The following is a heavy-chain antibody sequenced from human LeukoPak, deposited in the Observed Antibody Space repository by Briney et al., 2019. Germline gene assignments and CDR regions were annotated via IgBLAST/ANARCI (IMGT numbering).Heavy chain of an antibody. CDR3: AKDPLQYGSGSYYFDY. Sequence: GGSLRLSCAASGFTFSNYAMSWVRQAPGKGLEWVAFIWYDGNDKYYADSVKGRFTISRDSSKNTLYLQMNSLRAEDTAVYYCAKDPLQYGSGSYYFDYWGQGTLVTVSS. CDR2: IWYDGNDK. J-gene: IGHJ4*02. CDR1: GFTFSNYA. D-gene: IGHD3-10*01. V-gene: IGHV3-30*02.